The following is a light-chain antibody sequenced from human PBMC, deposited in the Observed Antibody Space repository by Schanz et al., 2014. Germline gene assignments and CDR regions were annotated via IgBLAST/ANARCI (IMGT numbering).Light chain of an antibody. V-gene: IGLV2-8*01. CDR2: DVS. J-gene: IGLJ2*01. Sequence: QSVLTQPPSASGSPGQSVTISCTGTSSDVGGYNYVSWYQQHPGKAPKLIIYDVSKRPSGVSDRFSGSNSGNAASLTVSGLQAEDEADYYCCLYAGSYVLFGGGTKLTVL. CDR3: CLYAGSYVL. CDR1: SSDVGGYNY.